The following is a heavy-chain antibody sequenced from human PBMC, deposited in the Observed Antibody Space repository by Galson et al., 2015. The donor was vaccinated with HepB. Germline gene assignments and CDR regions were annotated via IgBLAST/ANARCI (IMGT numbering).Heavy chain of an antibody. V-gene: IGHV4-34*01. D-gene: IGHD1-14*01. Sequence: SETLSLTCAVYGGSFSDYYWSWIRQPPGKGLEWIGEINHSGSTNYNPSLKSRVTIPVDTSKNQFSLKLSSVTAADTAVYYCARDGVRSQKTNRQIGIRGRHWYFDLWGRGTLVTVSS. CDR2: INHSGST. CDR1: GGSFSDYY. J-gene: IGHJ2*01. CDR3: ARDGVRSQKTNRQIGIRGRHWYFDL.